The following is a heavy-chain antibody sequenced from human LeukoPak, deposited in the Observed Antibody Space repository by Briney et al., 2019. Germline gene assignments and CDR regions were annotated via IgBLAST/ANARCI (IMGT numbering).Heavy chain of an antibody. J-gene: IGHJ5*02. V-gene: IGHV2-5*01. CDR1: GFSLSTSGVG. D-gene: IGHD5-12*01. CDR3: ARSYSDYDYFNNWFDP. CDR2: IYWNDNN. Sequence: SGPTLVKPPQTLTLTCTFSGFSLSTSGVGVGWIRQPPGKALEWLALIYWNDNNRYSPTLKSRLTISKATSKNQVVLTMTNMDPVDTATYYCARSYSDYDYFNNWFDPWGQGTLVTVSS.